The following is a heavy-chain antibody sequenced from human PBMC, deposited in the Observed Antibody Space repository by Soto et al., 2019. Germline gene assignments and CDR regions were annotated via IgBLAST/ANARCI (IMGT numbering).Heavy chain of an antibody. J-gene: IGHJ2*01. Sequence: QVQLVESGGGVVQPGRSLTLSCGASGFSFSSYGMHWVRQAPGKGLEWVAVTWHDGSNKYYADSVKGRFTISRDNSKNTVHLQTDSLRAEDTAVYYCARDVIYGSGGLDLWGRGTPVTVSS. CDR2: TWHDGSNK. CDR3: ARDVIYGSGGLDL. CDR1: GFSFSSYG. V-gene: IGHV3-33*01. D-gene: IGHD3-10*01.